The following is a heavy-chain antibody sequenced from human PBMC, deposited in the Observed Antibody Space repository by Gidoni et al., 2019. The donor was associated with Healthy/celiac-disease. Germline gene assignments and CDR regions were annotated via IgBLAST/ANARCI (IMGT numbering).Heavy chain of an antibody. D-gene: IGHD1-26*01. CDR3: TRRWELRWYYGMDV. V-gene: IGHV3-73*02. J-gene: IGHJ6*02. CDR2: IRSKANSYAT. CDR1: GLTFSGSA. Sequence: EVQLVESGGGLVQPGGSLKLSCAASGLTFSGSAMHWVRQASGKGLEWVGRIRSKANSYATAYAASVKGRFTISRDDSKNTAYLQMNSLKTEDTAVYYCTRRWELRWYYGMDVWGQGTTVTVSS.